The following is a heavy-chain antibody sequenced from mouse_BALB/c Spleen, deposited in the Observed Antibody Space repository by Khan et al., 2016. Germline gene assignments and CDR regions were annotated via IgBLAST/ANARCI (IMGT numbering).Heavy chain of an antibody. CDR3: ARQLGRGAMDY. J-gene: IGHJ4*01. D-gene: IGHD4-1*02. CDR1: GYSITSDYA. CDR2: ISYSGST. V-gene: IGHV3-2*02. Sequence: EVELVESGPGLVKPSQSLSLTCTVTGYSITSDYAWNWIRQFPGNKLEWMGYISYSGSTSYNPSLKSRISITRDTSKNQFFLQLNSVTTEDTATYYCARQLGRGAMDYWGQGTSVTVSS.